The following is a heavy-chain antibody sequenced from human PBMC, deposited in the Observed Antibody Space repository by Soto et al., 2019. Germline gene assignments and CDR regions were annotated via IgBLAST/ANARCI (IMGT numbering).Heavy chain of an antibody. CDR1: GYAISNGYY. V-gene: IGHV4-38-2*01. J-gene: IGHJ4*02. CDR2: SHQSGIT. D-gene: IGHD6-19*01. Sequence: SETLSLTCAASGYAISNGYYWGWVRQPPGKGLEWIGDSHQSGITHHSPSLKGRVITSMLTSKNQFSLDLISVTAADTAVYYCVRTVAVAGTNVPDYFDHWGQGIQVTVSS. CDR3: VRTVAVAGTNVPDYFDH.